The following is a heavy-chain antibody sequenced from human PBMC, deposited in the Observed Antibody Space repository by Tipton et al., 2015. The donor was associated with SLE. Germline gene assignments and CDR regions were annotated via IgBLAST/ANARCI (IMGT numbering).Heavy chain of an antibody. CDR2: INHSGST. J-gene: IGHJ4*02. Sequence: GLVKPSETLSLTCAVYGGSFSGYYWSWIRQPPGKRLEWIGEINHSGSTNYNPSLKSRVTISVDTSKSQFSLRLSSVTAADTAVYYCARRGIAAAGVDYWGQGTLVTVSS. D-gene: IGHD6-13*01. CDR1: GGSFSGYY. CDR3: ARRGIAAAGVDY. V-gene: IGHV4-34*01.